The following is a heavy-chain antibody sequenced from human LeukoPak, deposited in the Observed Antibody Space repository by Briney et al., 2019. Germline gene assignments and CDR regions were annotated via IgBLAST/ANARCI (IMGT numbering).Heavy chain of an antibody. V-gene: IGHV3-48*01. Sequence: GGSLRLSCAASGFTFSISTINWVRQAPGKGLEWISHIRDDGTTIDYANSVKSRFTISRDNAKNSLYLQMNSLRAGDTAVYYCVRDFIFAFDIWGQGTVVTVSS. CDR1: GFTFSIST. CDR3: VRDFIFAFDI. J-gene: IGHJ3*02. D-gene: IGHD3-9*01. CDR2: IRDDGTTI.